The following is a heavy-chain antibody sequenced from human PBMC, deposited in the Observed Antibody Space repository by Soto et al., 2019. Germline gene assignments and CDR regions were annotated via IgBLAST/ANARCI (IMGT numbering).Heavy chain of an antibody. D-gene: IGHD5-18*01. CDR1: GFTFSSYA. V-gene: IGHV3-30-3*01. J-gene: IGHJ6*02. CDR3: ARDREQLWLPTRYYYYYGLDA. Sequence: GGSLRLSCAASGFTFSSYAMHWVRQAPGKGLEWVAVISYDGSNKYYADSVKGRFTISRDNSKITLSLQMNSLRGEDTAVYYCARDREQLWLPTRYYYYYGLDAWGQGTTVTVSS. CDR2: ISYDGSNK.